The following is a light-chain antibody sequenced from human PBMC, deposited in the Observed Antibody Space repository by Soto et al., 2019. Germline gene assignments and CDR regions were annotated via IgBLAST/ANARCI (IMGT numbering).Light chain of an antibody. CDR2: DNN. CDR3: ETWDGSLSAVV. V-gene: IGLV1-51*01. J-gene: IGLJ2*01. CDR1: SSNIGKNF. Sequence: QSVLTQPPSVSAAPGQKVSISCSGSSSNIGKNFVSWYQQLPGTAPKLLIYDNNKRPSGIPDRFSGSKSGTSATLGITGLQTGEEADYYCETWDGSLSAVVFGGGTKLTVL.